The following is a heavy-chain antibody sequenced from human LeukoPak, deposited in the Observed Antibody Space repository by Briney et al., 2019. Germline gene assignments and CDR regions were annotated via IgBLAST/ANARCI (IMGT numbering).Heavy chain of an antibody. CDR2: ISGSGGST. CDR3: ARGHRVGTAMEGGGY. Sequence: GGSLRLSCAASGFTFSSYAMSWVRQAPGKGLEWVSAISGSGGSTYYADSVKGRFTISRDNSKNTLYLQMNSLRAEDTAVYYCARGHRVGTAMEGGGYWGQGTLVTVSS. V-gene: IGHV3-23*01. J-gene: IGHJ4*02. CDR1: GFTFSSYA. D-gene: IGHD5-18*01.